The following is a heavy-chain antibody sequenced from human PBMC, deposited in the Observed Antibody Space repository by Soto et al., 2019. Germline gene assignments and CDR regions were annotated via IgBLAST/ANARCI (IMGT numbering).Heavy chain of an antibody. V-gene: IGHV4-34*01. CDR3: AKSNIVVVTTILAFDI. D-gene: IGHD2-21*02. CDR1: GGSFSGYY. CDR2: INHSGST. Sequence: SETLSLTCAVYGGSFSGYYWSWIRQPPGKGLEWIGEINHSGSTNYNPSLKSRVTISVDTSKNTLYLQMNSLRAEDTAVYYCAKSNIVVVTTILAFDIWGQGTMVTVSS. J-gene: IGHJ3*02.